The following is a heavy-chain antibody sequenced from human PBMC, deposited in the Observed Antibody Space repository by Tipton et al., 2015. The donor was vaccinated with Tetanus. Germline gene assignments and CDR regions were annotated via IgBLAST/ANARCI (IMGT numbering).Heavy chain of an antibody. D-gene: IGHD6-6*01. CDR1: GGSISDKKYY. J-gene: IGHJ5*02. Sequence: GLVKPSETLSLNCTVSGGSISDKKYYWGWIRQPPGKGLEWIGEINYSGTTNYNPSLKSRVTMSVDTSKNQFSLQLSSMTAADTAVYYCARDQGGGRVVRLNWFDPWGQGIQVTVSS. V-gene: IGHV4-39*07. CDR3: ARDQGGGRVVRLNWFDP. CDR2: INYSGTT.